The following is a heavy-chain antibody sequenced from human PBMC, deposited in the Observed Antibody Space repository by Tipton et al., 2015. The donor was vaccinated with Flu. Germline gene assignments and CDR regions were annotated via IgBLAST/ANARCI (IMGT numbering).Heavy chain of an antibody. CDR3: ARQGGEDDYDVFDY. Sequence: TLSLTCEVSGGSMRSGDYSWSWIRQPPGKGLEWIGNIYHSGNTYYTPSLKSRVTISVDRSKSQFFLNLKSATAADTAVYYCARQGGEDDYDVFDYWGQGILVTVSS. V-gene: IGHV4-30-2*01. J-gene: IGHJ4*02. D-gene: IGHD4-17*01. CDR2: IYHSGNT. CDR1: GGSMRSGDYS.